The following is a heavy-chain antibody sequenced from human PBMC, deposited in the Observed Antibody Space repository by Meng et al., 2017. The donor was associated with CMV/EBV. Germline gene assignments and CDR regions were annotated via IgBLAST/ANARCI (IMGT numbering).Heavy chain of an antibody. CDR3: ARAQYSSSCDY. J-gene: IGHJ4*02. CDR2: IYYSGST. Sequence: QVPLQESGPVLVKPSQTLSITCTVSGGSIRSGDYTWSWIRQPPGKGLEWIGYIYYSGSTYYNPSLKSRVTISVDTSKNQFSLKLSSVTAADTAVYYCARAQYSSSCDYWGQGTLVTVSS. D-gene: IGHD6-13*01. V-gene: IGHV4-30-4*08. CDR1: GGSIRSGDYT.